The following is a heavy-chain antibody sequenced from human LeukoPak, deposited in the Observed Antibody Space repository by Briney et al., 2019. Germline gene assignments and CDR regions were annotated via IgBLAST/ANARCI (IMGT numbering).Heavy chain of an antibody. CDR3: AVAGDFDY. CDR2: IRYDGSNK. Sequence: HPGGSLRLSCAASGFTFSSYWMSWVRQAPGKGLEWVAFIRYDGSNKYYADSVKGRFTISRDNSKNTLYLQMNSLRAEDTAVYYCAVAGDFDYWGQGTQVTVSS. CDR1: GFTFSSYW. J-gene: IGHJ4*02. V-gene: IGHV3-30*02. D-gene: IGHD6-19*01.